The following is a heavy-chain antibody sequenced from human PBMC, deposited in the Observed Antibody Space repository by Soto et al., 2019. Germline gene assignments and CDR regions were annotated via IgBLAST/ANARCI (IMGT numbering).Heavy chain of an antibody. CDR3: AREEGRTVGVGGMDV. CDR1: GGTFSSYA. Sequence: GASVKVSCKASGGTFSSYAISWVRQAPGQGLEWMGGIIPIFGTANYAQKFQGRVTITADESTSTAYMELSSLRSEDTAVYYCAREEGRTVGVGGMDVWGQGTTVNVSS. V-gene: IGHV1-69*13. CDR2: IIPIFGTA. J-gene: IGHJ6*02. D-gene: IGHD2-21*01.